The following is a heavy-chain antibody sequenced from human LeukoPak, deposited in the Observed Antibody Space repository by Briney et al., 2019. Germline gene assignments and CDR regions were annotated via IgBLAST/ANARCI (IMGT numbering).Heavy chain of an antibody. CDR2: INPNSGGT. D-gene: IGHD6-19*01. CDR3: ARDPFPYSSGWYGIFYYYGMDV. V-gene: IGHV1-2*02. Sequence: GASVKVSCKASGYTFTGYYMHWVRQAPGQGLEWMGWINPNSGGTNYAQKFQGRATMTRDTSISTAYMELSRLRSDDTAVYYCARDPFPYSSGWYGIFYYYGMDVWGQGTTVTVSS. CDR1: GYTFTGYY. J-gene: IGHJ6*02.